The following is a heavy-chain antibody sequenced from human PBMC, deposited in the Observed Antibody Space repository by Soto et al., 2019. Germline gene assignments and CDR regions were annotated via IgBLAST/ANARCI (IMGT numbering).Heavy chain of an antibody. V-gene: IGHV4-39*01. J-gene: IGHJ6*02. Sequence: PSETLSLTCTVSGDSISSNSYYWGWIRQPPGNGLEWIGNINSSGTTHYSPPLKSRVTISVDTSNNQFSLKLTSVTAADTAVYYCARHPGYCIGDSCHGQYTMDVWGQGATVTVSS. CDR1: GDSISSNSYY. D-gene: IGHD2-15*01. CDR2: INSSGTT. CDR3: ARHPGYCIGDSCHGQYTMDV.